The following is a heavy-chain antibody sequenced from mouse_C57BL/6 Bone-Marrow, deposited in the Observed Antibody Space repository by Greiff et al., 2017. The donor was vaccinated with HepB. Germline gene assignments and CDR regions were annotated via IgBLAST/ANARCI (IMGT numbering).Heavy chain of an antibody. D-gene: IGHD3-2*02. CDR1: GFTFSSYA. CDR2: ISDGGSYT. J-gene: IGHJ3*01. Sequence: DVMLVESGGGLVKPGGSLKLSCAASGFTFSSYAMSWVRQTPEKRLEWVATISDGGSYTYYPDNVKGRFTISRDNAKNNLYLQMSHLKSEDTAMYYCAREDSSGPWFAYWGQGTLVTVSA. V-gene: IGHV5-4*01. CDR3: AREDSSGPWFAY.